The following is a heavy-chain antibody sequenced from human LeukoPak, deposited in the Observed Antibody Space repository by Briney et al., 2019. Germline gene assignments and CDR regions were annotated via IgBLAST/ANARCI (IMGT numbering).Heavy chain of an antibody. J-gene: IGHJ6*02. D-gene: IGHD3-22*01. Sequence: ASVKVSCKASGYTFTSYAMHRVRQAPGQRLEWMGWINAGNGNTKYSQKFQGRVTITRDTSASTAYMELSSLRSEDTAVYYCTRVVITSYYYYYGMDVWGQGTTVTVSS. CDR1: GYTFTSYA. CDR3: TRVVITSYYYYYGMDV. V-gene: IGHV1-3*01. CDR2: INAGNGNT.